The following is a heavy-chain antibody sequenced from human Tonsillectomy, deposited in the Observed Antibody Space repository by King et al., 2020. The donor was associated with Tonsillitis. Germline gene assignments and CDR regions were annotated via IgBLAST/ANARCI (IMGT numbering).Heavy chain of an antibody. CDR1: GGSISSGTYY. V-gene: IGHV4-39*01. Sequence: QLQESGPGLVKPSETLSLTCTVSGGSISSGTYYWGWIRQPPKQGLEWIGNIYYSGSTYYNPSLQSRVTISVDTSKNQLSLKLCSVTAADTALYKCARLDGWESDKWFDPWGQGTLVTVCS. CDR2: IYYSGST. CDR3: ARLDGWESDKWFDP. J-gene: IGHJ5*02. D-gene: IGHD1-26*01.